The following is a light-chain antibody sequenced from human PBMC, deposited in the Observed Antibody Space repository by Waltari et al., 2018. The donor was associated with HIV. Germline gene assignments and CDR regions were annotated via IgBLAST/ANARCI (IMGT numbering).Light chain of an antibody. Sequence: QSVLTQPPSVSGAPGRSVIITCTGNNSNIGAPYDVHWYQQLPGAAPKLLISRNTCRPSGVRDRLSVSRSGTSASLAITGLQAGDEADYYCQSYDTSLGASVFGGGTKLTVL. V-gene: IGLV1-40*01. J-gene: IGLJ3*02. CDR3: QSYDTSLGASV. CDR1: NSNIGAPYD. CDR2: RNT.